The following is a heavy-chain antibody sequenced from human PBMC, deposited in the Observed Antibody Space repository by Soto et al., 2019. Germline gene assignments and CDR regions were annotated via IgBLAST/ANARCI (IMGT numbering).Heavy chain of an antibody. D-gene: IGHD4-17*01. CDR1: GFTFSSYG. CDR3: ARALDYGDWLYYFDY. J-gene: IGHJ4*02. V-gene: IGHV3-33*01. CDR2: IWYDGSNK. Sequence: GGSLRLSCAASGFTFSSYGMHWVRQAPGKGLEWVAVIWYDGSNKYYADSVKGRFTISRDNSKNTLYLQMNSLRAEDTAVYYCARALDYGDWLYYFDYWGQGTLVTVSS.